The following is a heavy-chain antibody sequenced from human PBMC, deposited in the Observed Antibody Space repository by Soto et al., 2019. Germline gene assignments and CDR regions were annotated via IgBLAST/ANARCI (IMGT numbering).Heavy chain of an antibody. CDR2: ISYDGSNK. Sequence: QVQLVESGGGVVQPGRSLRLSCAASGFTFSSYAMHWVRQAPGKGLEWVAVISYDGSNKYYADSVKSRFTISRDNSKNSLYLQMNRLRAEDTAVYYCARVPSSSGRAHFDYWGQGTLVTVSS. CDR3: ARVPSSSGRAHFDY. CDR1: GFTFSSYA. V-gene: IGHV3-30-3*01. J-gene: IGHJ4*02. D-gene: IGHD2-15*01.